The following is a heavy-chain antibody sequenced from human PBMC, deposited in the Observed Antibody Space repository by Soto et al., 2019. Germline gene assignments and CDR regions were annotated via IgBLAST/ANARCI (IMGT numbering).Heavy chain of an antibody. CDR3: ARGWGLGVFDY. J-gene: IGHJ4*02. CDR1: GGSFSGYY. CDR2: INHSGST. D-gene: IGHD3-16*01. V-gene: IGHV4-34*01. Sequence: QVQLQQWGAGLLKPSETLSLTCAVYGGSFSGYYWNWIRQPPGRGLEWIGEINHSGSTNYNPSLKSRVTISVDSSKNPFSRKLSSVTAADTAVYYCARGWGLGVFDYWGQGILVTVSS.